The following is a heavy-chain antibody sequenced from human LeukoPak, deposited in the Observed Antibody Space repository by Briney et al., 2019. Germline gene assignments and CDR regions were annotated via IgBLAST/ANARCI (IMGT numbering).Heavy chain of an antibody. CDR3: ARDLLEAPSFLEWLPQYYFDY. Sequence: PGGSLRLSCAVSGFTFSSYSMNWVRQAPGKGLEWVSSISSSSSSIYYADSVKGRFTISRDNAKNSLYLQMNSLRAEDTAVYYCARDLLEAPSFLEWLPQYYFDYWGQGTVVTVSS. V-gene: IGHV3-21*06. D-gene: IGHD3-3*01. CDR1: GFTFSSYS. CDR2: ISSSSSSI. J-gene: IGHJ4*02.